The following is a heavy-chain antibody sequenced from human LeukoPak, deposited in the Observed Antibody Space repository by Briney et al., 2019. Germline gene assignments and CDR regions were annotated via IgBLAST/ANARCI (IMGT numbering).Heavy chain of an antibody. J-gene: IGHJ4*02. Sequence: GGSLRLSCSASGFTFSSYAMHWVRRAPGKELEYVSAISGNGGSSYYADSVKGRFTISRDNSKNTLYLQMSSLRAEDTAVYYCVKGDIVVVPAAFDYWGQGTLVTVSS. CDR3: VKGDIVVVPAAFDY. CDR2: ISGNGGSS. CDR1: GFTFSSYA. D-gene: IGHD2-2*01. V-gene: IGHV3-64D*06.